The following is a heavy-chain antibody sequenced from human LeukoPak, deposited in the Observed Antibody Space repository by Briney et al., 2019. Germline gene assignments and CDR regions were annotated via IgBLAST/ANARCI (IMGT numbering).Heavy chain of an antibody. CDR1: RFNLNTYA. CDR3: AKGPELRSTGYSLHYFDY. Sequence: GEPLRLCCAAYRFNLNTYAMMWVPLAPGKGLDWVSEISRNDGRPYYADSVKGRVTTSRDKSTNMMYLRMSGLRVEDTAIYFCAKGPELRSTGYSLHYFDYWGQGTLVTVSS. CDR2: ISRNDGRP. V-gene: IGHV3-23*01. D-gene: IGHD3-22*01. J-gene: IGHJ4*02.